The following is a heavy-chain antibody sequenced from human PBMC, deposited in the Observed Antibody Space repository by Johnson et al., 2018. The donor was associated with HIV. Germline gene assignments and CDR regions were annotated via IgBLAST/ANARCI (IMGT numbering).Heavy chain of an antibody. D-gene: IGHD3-16*01. J-gene: IGHJ3*02. Sequence: VQLVESGGGVVQPGRSLRLSCAASGFTFSSYAMHWVRQAPGKGLEWVGRIKSKTDGGTTDYAAPVKGRFTISRDDSKNTLYLQMNSQKTEDTAVYYCTTVAGGASDIWGQGTMVTVSS. CDR1: GFTFSSYA. CDR2: IKSKTDGGTT. V-gene: IGHV3-15*01. CDR3: TTVAGGASDI.